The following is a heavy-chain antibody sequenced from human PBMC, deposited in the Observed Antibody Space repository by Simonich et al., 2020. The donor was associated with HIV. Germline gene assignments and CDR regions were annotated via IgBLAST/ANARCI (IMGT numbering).Heavy chain of an antibody. V-gene: IGHV4-34*01. CDR1: GGSFSGYY. CDR3: ARERAAVVRRVGAFDI. D-gene: IGHD6-19*01. J-gene: IGHJ3*02. CDR2: INHSGNT. Sequence: QVQLQQWGAGLLKPSETLSLTCAVYGGSFSGYYWSWIRQPPGKGLEWIGEINHSGNTNYNPSLKSRVTISVDTSKNQFSLKLSSVTAADTAVYYCARERAAVVRRVGAFDIWGQGTMVTVSS.